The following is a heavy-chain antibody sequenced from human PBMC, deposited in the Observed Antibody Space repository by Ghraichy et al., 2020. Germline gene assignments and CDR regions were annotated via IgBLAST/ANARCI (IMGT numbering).Heavy chain of an antibody. V-gene: IGHV3-23*01. J-gene: IGHJ4*02. CDR3: ASREAATATKGDY. CDR2: VNPGGALT. CDR1: GFTFSAYA. Sequence: GGSLRLSCAASGFTFSAYAMSWVRQAPGKGLEWVSDVNPGGALTYYADSVRGRFTVSRDNSKDILYLQMNNLRVEDTAVYHCASREAATATKGDYWGQGTLVTVSS. D-gene: IGHD6-13*01.